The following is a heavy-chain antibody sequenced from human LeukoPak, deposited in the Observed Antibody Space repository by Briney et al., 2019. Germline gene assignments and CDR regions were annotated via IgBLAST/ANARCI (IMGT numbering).Heavy chain of an antibody. CDR3: TASLWFGELSLWAFDI. Sequence: SETLSLTCTVSGGSISSYYWSWIRQPPGKGLEWIGYIYYSGSTNYNPSLKSRVTISVDTSKNQFSLKLSSVTAADTAVYYCTASLWFGELSLWAFDIWGQGTMVTVSS. CDR1: GGSISSYY. D-gene: IGHD3-10*01. CDR2: IYYSGST. J-gene: IGHJ3*02. V-gene: IGHV4-59*08.